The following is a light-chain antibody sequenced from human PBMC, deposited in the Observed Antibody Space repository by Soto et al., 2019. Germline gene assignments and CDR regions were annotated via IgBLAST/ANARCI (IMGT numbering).Light chain of an antibody. Sequence: DIVMTQSPDSLALSLGERATINCRSSQSVLDSSNNLNYLAWYQQKPGQPPKLLIYWASTRESGVPDRFSGGGSGTDFTLTTSSLQAEDVAVYYCQQYYSILRTFGQGTKVEIK. CDR3: QQYYSILRT. CDR2: WAS. J-gene: IGKJ1*01. V-gene: IGKV4-1*01. CDR1: QSVLDSSNNLNY.